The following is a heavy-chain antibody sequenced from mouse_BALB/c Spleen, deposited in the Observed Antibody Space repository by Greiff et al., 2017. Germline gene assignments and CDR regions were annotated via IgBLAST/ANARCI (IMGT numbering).Heavy chain of an antibody. V-gene: IGHV7-3*02. J-gene: IGHJ2*01. CDR3: ARSHFDY. CDR2: IRNKANGYTT. Sequence: EVHLVESGGGLVQPGGSLRLSCATSGFTFTDYYISWVRQPPGKALEWLGFIRNKANGYTTEYSASVKGRFTISRDNSQSILYLQMNTLRAEDSATYYCARSHFDYWGQGTTLTVSS. CDR1: GFTFTDYY.